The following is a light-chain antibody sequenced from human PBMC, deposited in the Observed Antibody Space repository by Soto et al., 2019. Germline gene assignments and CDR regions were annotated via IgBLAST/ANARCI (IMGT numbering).Light chain of an antibody. Sequence: DIHITPSPSSPSASVGDRVTNPCPASQSISSYLNWYQQKPGKAPKLLIYAASSLQSGVPARFSGSASWTDFTLTISSLQPEDFATYYCQQSYSTPYTFGQGTKVDIK. CDR3: QQSYSTPYT. J-gene: IGKJ2*01. CDR1: QSISSY. CDR2: AAS. V-gene: IGKV1-39*01.